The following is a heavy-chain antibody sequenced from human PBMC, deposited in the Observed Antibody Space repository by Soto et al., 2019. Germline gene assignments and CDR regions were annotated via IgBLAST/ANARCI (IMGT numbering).Heavy chain of an antibody. J-gene: IGHJ6*02. CDR1: GGSFSGYY. Sequence: SSETLSLTCAVYGGSFSGYYWSWIRQPPGKGLEWIGEINHSGSTNYNPSLKSRVTISVDTSKNQFSLKLSSVTAAGTAVYYCARVPEQLSLGMDVWGQGTTVTVSS. V-gene: IGHV4-34*01. CDR3: ARVPEQLSLGMDV. D-gene: IGHD6-13*01. CDR2: INHSGST.